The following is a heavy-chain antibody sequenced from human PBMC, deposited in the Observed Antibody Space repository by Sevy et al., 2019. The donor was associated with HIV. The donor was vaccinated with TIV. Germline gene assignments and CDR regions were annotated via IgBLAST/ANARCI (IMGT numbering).Heavy chain of an antibody. Sequence: SETLSLTCTVSGGSISSSSYYWGWIRQPPGKGLDWIGNIYYSGSTYYNPSLKSRVTISVDTSKNQFSLNLSSVSAADTAVYDCASLTRGEILYYFDYWGQGTLVTVSS. V-gene: IGHV4-39*01. J-gene: IGHJ4*02. D-gene: IGHD4-17*01. CDR2: IYYSGST. CDR1: GGSISSSSYY. CDR3: ASLTRGEILYYFDY.